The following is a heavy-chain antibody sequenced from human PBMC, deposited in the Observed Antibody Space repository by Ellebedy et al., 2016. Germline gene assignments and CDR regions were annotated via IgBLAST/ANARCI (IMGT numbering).Heavy chain of an antibody. CDR2: IGGSDSSK. CDR1: GFTFSSYA. Sequence: GESLKISXAASGFTFSSYAMSWVRQAPGKGLEWVSAIGGSDSSKYYSDSVKGRFTISRDNSKNTLYLHMISLRAEDTAVYYCAKGRPISNYPFRYYYYYYMDLWGKGTTVTVSS. D-gene: IGHD4-11*01. J-gene: IGHJ6*03. CDR3: AKGRPISNYPFRYYYYYYMDL. V-gene: IGHV3-23*01.